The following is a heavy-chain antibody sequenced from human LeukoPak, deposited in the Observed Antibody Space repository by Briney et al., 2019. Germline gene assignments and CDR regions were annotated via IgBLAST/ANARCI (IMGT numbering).Heavy chain of an antibody. V-gene: IGHV3-23*01. CDR2: ISGSGRNT. J-gene: IGHJ6*03. CDR1: GFIFNNYA. Sequence: GGSLRLSRAASGFIFNNYALSWVRQTPGKGLEWVSAISGSGRNTYYADSVKGRFTISRDNSRSTVDLQMNSLRVEDTGIYYCARDPYRGSYGDSYYYYMDVWGKGATVTIS. D-gene: IGHD1-26*01. CDR3: ARDPYRGSYGDSYYYYMDV.